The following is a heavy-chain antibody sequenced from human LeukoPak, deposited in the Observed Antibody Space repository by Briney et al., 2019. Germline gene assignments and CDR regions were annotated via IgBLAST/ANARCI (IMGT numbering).Heavy chain of an antibody. Sequence: SETLSLTCAVYGWSFNDYYWNWIRQPPGKGLEWIGEINARGDTNFNPSLKSRVTISVDTSKSQFSLRLTSMIAADTAVYYCARGQVPAARGYNWFDPWGQGTLVTVS. CDR3: ARGQVPAARGYNWFDP. CDR2: INARGDT. V-gene: IGHV4-34*01. CDR1: GWSFNDYY. J-gene: IGHJ5*02. D-gene: IGHD2-2*01.